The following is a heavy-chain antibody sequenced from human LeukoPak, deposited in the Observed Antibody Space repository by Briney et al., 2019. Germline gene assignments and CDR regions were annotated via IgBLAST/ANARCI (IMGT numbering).Heavy chain of an antibody. Sequence: GASVKVSCKASGGTFSSYAISWVRRAPGQGLEWMGGIIPIFGTANYAQKFQGRVTITADESTSTAYMELSSLRSEDTAVYYCARGYSTAGIPNYYYYGMDVWGQGTTVTVSS. CDR2: IIPIFGTA. CDR3: ARGYSTAGIPNYYYYGMDV. V-gene: IGHV1-69*13. D-gene: IGHD1-14*01. CDR1: GGTFSSYA. J-gene: IGHJ6*02.